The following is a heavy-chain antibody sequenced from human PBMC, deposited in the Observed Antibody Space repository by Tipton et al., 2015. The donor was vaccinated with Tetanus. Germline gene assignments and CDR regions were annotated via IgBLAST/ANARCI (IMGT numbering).Heavy chain of an antibody. CDR3: ARDRGLTTSGGIGMDV. CDR1: GGSITNYY. CDR2: VYYRGGT. D-gene: IGHD3-22*01. Sequence: TLSLTCTVSGGSITNYYWSWVRQSPGKGLEWIGYVYYRGGTIASPSLKSRVTMSVDTSKKQVSLKLSSVTAADTAVYYCARDRGLTTSGGIGMDVWGQGTTVTVAS. V-gene: IGHV4-59*01. J-gene: IGHJ6*02.